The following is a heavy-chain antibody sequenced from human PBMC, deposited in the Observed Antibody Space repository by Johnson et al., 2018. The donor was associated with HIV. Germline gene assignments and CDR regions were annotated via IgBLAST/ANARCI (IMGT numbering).Heavy chain of an antibody. CDR1: GFSISVSA. CDR2: ISKDGDNE. V-gene: IGHV3-30-3*01. Sequence: QVQLVESGGGVVQPGGSLRLSCLASGFSISVSAIHWVRQAPGKGLESVAVISKDGDNEYYADSVQGRFTVSRDHSKNTLNLQRNSLRLEDTGVYYCTREWGEEGYTWRLGCDIWGPGTVVTVSS. J-gene: IGHJ3*02. CDR3: TREWGEEGYTWRLGCDI. D-gene: IGHD2-21*02.